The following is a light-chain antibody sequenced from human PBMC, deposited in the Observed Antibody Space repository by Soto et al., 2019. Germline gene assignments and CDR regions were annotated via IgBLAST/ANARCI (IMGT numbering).Light chain of an antibody. V-gene: IGKV3-20*01. J-gene: IGKJ5*01. Sequence: EDVLTQSPGTLSLSPVERATLSCRASQNINDNFLAWYQQKPGQAPRLLIFSASHRATGIPDRFSGSGSGTHFTLTINRLEPEDFAVYFCQQHGISHITFGQGRDWRL. CDR2: SAS. CDR3: QQHGISHIT. CDR1: QNINDNF.